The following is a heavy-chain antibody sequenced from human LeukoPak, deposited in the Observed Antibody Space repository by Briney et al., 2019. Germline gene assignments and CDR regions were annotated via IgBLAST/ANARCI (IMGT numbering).Heavy chain of an antibody. V-gene: IGHV3-30*18. CDR3: AKEGTPQVSTWYDL. CDR1: GFTFGSHW. CDR2: ISYEGGTQ. J-gene: IGHJ5*02. Sequence: GGSLRLSCAASGFTFGSHWMSWVRQAPGKGLEWVAVISYEGGTQHYADSVKGRFIISRDNPRNTLYLQMNILRTEDTAVYYCAKEGTPQVSTWYDLWGQGTQVIVSS. D-gene: IGHD3-10*01.